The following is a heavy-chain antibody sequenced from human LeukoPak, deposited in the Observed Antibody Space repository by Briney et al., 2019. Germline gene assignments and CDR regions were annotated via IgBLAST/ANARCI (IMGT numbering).Heavy chain of an antibody. V-gene: IGHV3-21*01. J-gene: IGHJ4*02. D-gene: IGHD3-3*01. Sequence: GGSLRLSCAASGFTFSSYAMSWVRQAPGKGLEWVSSISSSSSYIYYADSVKGRFTISRDNAKNSLYLQMNSLRAEDTAVYYCATPGYDLWSGYHYWGQGTLVTVSS. CDR3: ATPGYDLWSGYHY. CDR2: ISSSSSYI. CDR1: GFTFSSYA.